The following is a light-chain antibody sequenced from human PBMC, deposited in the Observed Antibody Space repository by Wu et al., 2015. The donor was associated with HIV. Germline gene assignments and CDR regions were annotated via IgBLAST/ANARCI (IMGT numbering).Light chain of an antibody. CDR1: QEINND. CDR2: GAS. V-gene: IGKV1-8*01. CDR3: QQYYSFPLT. J-gene: IGKJ4*01. Sequence: ASRMTQSPSSLSASTGDRVTITCRASQEINNDLAWYQQKPGKAPNPLIYGASTLQSGVPSRFSGSGSGTDFTLTISSLQSEDFATYYCQQYYSFPLTVGGGTKVESK.